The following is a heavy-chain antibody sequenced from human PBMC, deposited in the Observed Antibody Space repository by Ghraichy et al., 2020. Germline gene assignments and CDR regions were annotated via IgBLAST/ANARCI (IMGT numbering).Heavy chain of an antibody. CDR3: ASGGGRDVFDI. Sequence: GGSLRLSCAASGFSFREYAMHWVRQPPGKGLEWLAVISYDGSDKYYADSVKGRFTISRDNSKDTLYLEMNDLRIEDKAVYYCASGGGRDVFDIWGLGTMVSVSS. V-gene: IGHV3-30*03. J-gene: IGHJ3*02. D-gene: IGHD3-16*01. CDR2: ISYDGSDK. CDR1: GFSFREYA.